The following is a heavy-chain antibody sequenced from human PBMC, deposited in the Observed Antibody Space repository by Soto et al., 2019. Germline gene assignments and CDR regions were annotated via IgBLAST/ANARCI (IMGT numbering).Heavy chain of an antibody. CDR2: IYWDDDK. CDR1: GFSLTSSPKG. J-gene: IGHJ4*02. Sequence: QITLKESGPTLVEPTEALALTCSFSGFSLTSSPKGVAWFRQPLRKPLEWLVVIYWDDDKRYNPSLKNRITITEVSSKNGVALTLTDMEPKDTATYFCAHRLGGSGCNEGYFDFWGQGILVTVS. V-gene: IGHV2-5*02. D-gene: IGHD2-8*01. CDR3: AHRLGGSGCNEGYFDF.